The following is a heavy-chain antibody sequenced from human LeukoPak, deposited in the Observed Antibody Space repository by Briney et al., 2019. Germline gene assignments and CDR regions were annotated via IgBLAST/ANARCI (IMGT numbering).Heavy chain of an antibody. Sequence: GGSLRLSCAASAFTFSSYSMNWVRQAPGTGLEWVSYMSTSSSALYYADSVKGRFTISRDNAKNSLYLQMNSLRAEDTAVYYCATDPYCSSNSCYPECLQHWRQGTLVTVSS. CDR1: AFTFSSYS. CDR3: ATDPYCSSNSCYPECLQH. CDR2: MSTSSSAL. V-gene: IGHV3-48*01. J-gene: IGHJ1*01. D-gene: IGHD2-2*01.